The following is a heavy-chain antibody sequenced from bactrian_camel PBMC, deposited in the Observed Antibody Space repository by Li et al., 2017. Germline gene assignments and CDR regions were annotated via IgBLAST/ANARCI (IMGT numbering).Heavy chain of an antibody. CDR3: AAGFLYPGFNYLETDDYRF. V-gene: IGHV3S9*01. D-gene: IGHD1*01. J-gene: IGHJ4*01. CDR1: GDTIGRYC. CDR2: TESDGST. Sequence: QVQLVESGGGSVQVGGSLRLSCVASGDTIGRYCMGWFRQIPDKEREGVAGTESDGSTSYADSVKGRFTVSSGSAAVYLQMNDLRPDDTAIYYCAAGFLYPGFNYLETDDYRFWGQGTQVTVS.